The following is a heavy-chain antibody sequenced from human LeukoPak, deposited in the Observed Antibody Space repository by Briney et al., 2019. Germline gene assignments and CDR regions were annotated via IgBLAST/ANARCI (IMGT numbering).Heavy chain of an antibody. CDR3: ARAAGQLLSYYYYYMDA. J-gene: IGHJ6*03. D-gene: IGHD2-2*01. Sequence: GGSLRLSCAASGFTFDDYCMSWVRQAPGKVLEWVSGINWNAGSTGYADTVKGRFTISRDNAKTSPYLQINSLRAEDTALYYCARAAGQLLSYYYYYMDAWGKGNTVTVSS. CDR2: INWNAGST. CDR1: GFTFDDYC. V-gene: IGHV3-20*04.